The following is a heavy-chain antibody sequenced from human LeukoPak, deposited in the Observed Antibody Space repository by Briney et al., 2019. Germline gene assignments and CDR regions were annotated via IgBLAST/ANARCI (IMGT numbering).Heavy chain of an antibody. CDR2: ISSSGTTI. Sequence: KPGGSLRLSCAASGFTFSDYYMSWIRQAPGKGLEWVSYISSSGTTISYAHSVKGRFTISSDNAKTSLYLQMNSLRAEDTAVYYCARDLGVVTATSRYYFDYWGQGTLVTVSS. D-gene: IGHD2-21*02. CDR3: ARDLGVVTATSRYYFDY. V-gene: IGHV3-11*01. J-gene: IGHJ4*02. CDR1: GFTFSDYY.